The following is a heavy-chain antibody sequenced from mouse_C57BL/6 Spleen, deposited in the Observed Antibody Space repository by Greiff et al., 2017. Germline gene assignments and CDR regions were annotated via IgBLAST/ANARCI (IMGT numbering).Heavy chain of an antibody. CDR1: GYTFTNYW. V-gene: IGHV1-63*01. Sequence: QVQLQQSGAELVRPGTSVKMSCKASGYTFTNYWIGWAKQRPGHGLEWIGDIYPGGGYTNYNEKFKGKATLTADKSSSTAYMQFSSLTSEDSTIYYWARSDQHYDGSSYGGGYYAMEDWGQGTSVTVSS. D-gene: IGHD1-1*01. CDR3: ARSDQHYDGSSYGGGYYAMED. CDR2: IYPGGGYT. J-gene: IGHJ4*01.